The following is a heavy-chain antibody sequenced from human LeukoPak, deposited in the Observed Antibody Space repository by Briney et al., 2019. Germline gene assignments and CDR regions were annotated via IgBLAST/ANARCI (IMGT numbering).Heavy chain of an antibody. CDR1: GFTFSSYS. Sequence: GGSLRLSCAASGFTFSSYSMSWVRQAPGKGLEWVSSISSSSSYIYYADSVKGRFTISRDNAKNSLYLQMNSLGAEDTAVYYCARDPRRYCSSTSCYSREPWFDPWGQGTLVTVSS. V-gene: IGHV3-21*01. CDR2: ISSSSSYI. J-gene: IGHJ5*02. CDR3: ARDPRRYCSSTSCYSREPWFDP. D-gene: IGHD2-2*02.